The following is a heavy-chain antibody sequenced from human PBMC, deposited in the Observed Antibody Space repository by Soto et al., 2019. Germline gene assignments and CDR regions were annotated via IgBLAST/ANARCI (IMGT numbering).Heavy chain of an antibody. CDR2: ISSSTSFA. CDR3: ARDLGLGSGGSHDAFDI. Sequence: GGSLRLSCAASGFTFSDYFMSWIRQAPGKGLEWVSYISSSTSFANYADSVKGRFTISRDNAKNSLYLQMNSLRAEDTAVYYCARDLGLGSGGSHDAFDIWGQGTMVTVSS. CDR1: GFTFSDYF. V-gene: IGHV3-11*05. D-gene: IGHD2-15*01. J-gene: IGHJ3*02.